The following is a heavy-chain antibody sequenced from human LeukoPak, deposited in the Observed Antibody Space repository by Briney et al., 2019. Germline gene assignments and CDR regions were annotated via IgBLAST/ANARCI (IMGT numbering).Heavy chain of an antibody. CDR3: AKITMVRGDNFDY. J-gene: IGHJ4*02. D-gene: IGHD3-10*01. V-gene: IGHV1-2*02. Sequence: ASVKASCKASGYTFTGYYMHWVRQAPGQGLEWMGWINPNSGGTNYAQKFQGRVTMTRDTSISTAYMELSRLRSDDTAVYYCAKITMVRGDNFDYWGQGTLVTVSS. CDR2: INPNSGGT. CDR1: GYTFTGYY.